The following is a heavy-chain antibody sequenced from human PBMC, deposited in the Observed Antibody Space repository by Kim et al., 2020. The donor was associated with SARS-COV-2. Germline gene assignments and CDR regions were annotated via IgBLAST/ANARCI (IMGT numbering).Heavy chain of an antibody. Sequence: ASVKVSCKVSGYTLTELSMHWVRQAPGQGLEWMGGFDPEDGETIYAQKFQGRVTMTEDTSTDTAYMELSSLRSEDTAVYYCATAPGIAVAGTAPNWFDPWGQGTLVTVSS. CDR1: GYTLTELS. D-gene: IGHD6-19*01. CDR3: ATAPGIAVAGTAPNWFDP. V-gene: IGHV1-24*01. J-gene: IGHJ5*02. CDR2: FDPEDGET.